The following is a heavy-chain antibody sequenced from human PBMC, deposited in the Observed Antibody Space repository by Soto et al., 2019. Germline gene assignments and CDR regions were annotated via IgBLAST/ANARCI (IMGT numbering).Heavy chain of an antibody. J-gene: IGHJ6*02. CDR3: AVAFVWTRNYYYYGMDV. V-gene: IGHV1-2*04. CDR1: GYTFTGYY. D-gene: IGHD1-1*01. Sequence: ASVKVSCKASGYTFTGYYMHWVRQAPGQGLEWMGWINPNSGGTNYAQKFQGWVTMTRDTSISTAYMELSRLRSDDTAVYYCAVAFVWTRNYYYYGMDVWGQGTTVPVSS. CDR2: INPNSGGT.